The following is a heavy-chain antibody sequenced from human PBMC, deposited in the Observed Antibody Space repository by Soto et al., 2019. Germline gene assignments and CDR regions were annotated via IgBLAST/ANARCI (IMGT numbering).Heavy chain of an antibody. CDR2: SNHRGST. CDR3: AREGRVRGAKHFDY. J-gene: IGHJ4*02. D-gene: IGHD3-10*01. CDR1: GGSFSGYY. V-gene: IGHV4-34*01. Sequence: QVQLQQWGAGLLKPSETLSLTCAVYGGSFSGYYWSWIRQPPGKGREWLGESNHRGSTNYNPSLKSRVTISVDTAKNQVSRKLSSVTAADTAVYYCAREGRVRGAKHFDYWGQGTLVTVSS.